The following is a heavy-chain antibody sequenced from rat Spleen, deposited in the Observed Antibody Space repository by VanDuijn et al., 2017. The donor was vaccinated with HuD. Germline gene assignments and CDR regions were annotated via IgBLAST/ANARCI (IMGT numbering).Heavy chain of an antibody. CDR2: IRYDGDTT. Sequence: EVQLVESGGGLVQPGRSLKLSCVASGFTFNNYWMTWVRQAPKKGLEWVTYIRYDGDTTYYRDSVKGRFTIPRDNAKSTLYLQMDSLRSEDTATYYCTTRPYYSSLNWFPYWGQGTLVTVSS. J-gene: IGHJ3*01. CDR1: GFTFNNYW. CDR3: TTRPYYSSLNWFPY. D-gene: IGHD1-2*01. V-gene: IGHV5-31*01.